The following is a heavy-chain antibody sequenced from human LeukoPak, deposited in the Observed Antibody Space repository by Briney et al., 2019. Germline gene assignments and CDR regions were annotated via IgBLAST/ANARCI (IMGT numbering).Heavy chain of an antibody. CDR2: IYTSGST. V-gene: IGHV4-4*07. J-gene: IGHJ4*02. Sequence: SETLSLTCTVSGGSISSYYWSWIRQPAGKGLEWIGRIYTSGSTNYNPSLKSRVTMSVDTSKNQFSLKLSSVTAADTAVYYCARHRGGIAAAGTASYFDYWGQGTLVTVSS. CDR1: GGSISSYY. CDR3: ARHRGGIAAAGTASYFDY. D-gene: IGHD6-13*01.